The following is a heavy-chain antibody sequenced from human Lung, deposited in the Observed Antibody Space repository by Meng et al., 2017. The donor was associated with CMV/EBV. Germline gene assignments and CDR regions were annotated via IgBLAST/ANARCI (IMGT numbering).Heavy chain of an antibody. Sequence: SETLSLTCTVSGGSISSGDYYWTWIRQHPGKGLEWIGNIYYIGSTYYNPSLKSRVTISVDTSKTQFSLKLRSVTAADTAVYYCARDKVGDGSGHGMDVWGQGTTVXVSS. D-gene: IGHD3-3*01. V-gene: IGHV4-31*03. CDR2: IYYIGST. J-gene: IGHJ6*02. CDR1: GGSISSGDYY. CDR3: ARDKVGDGSGHGMDV.